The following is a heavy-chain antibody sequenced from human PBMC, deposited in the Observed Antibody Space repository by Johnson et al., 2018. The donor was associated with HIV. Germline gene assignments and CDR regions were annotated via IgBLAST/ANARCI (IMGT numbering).Heavy chain of an antibody. V-gene: IGHV3-33*01. CDR1: GFTFSSYG. Sequence: VQLVESGGGVVQPGRSLRLSCAASGFTFSSYGMHWVRQAPGKGLEWVAVIWYDGSNEHYADSVKGRFTISRDNSKNTLYLQMNSLRAEDTAVYYCASGEYNWNYDAFDIWGQGTMVTVSS. D-gene: IGHD1-1*01. CDR3: ASGEYNWNYDAFDI. J-gene: IGHJ3*02. CDR2: IWYDGSNE.